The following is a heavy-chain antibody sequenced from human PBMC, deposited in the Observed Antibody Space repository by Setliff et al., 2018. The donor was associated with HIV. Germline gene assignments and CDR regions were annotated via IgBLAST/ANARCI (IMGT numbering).Heavy chain of an antibody. CDR3: ARIFGDQGYYYGMDV. CDR2: IDHRGRP. CDR1: GGSFSDYY. D-gene: IGHD3-3*01. J-gene: IGHJ6*02. V-gene: IGHV4-34*01. Sequence: SETLSLTCGIYGGSFSDYYWSWIRQPPGKGLEWIGEIDHRGRPKYNPSLNSRVTISVDTSKNQFSLKLSSVIAADTAVYYCARIFGDQGYYYGMDVWGQGTTVTVSS.